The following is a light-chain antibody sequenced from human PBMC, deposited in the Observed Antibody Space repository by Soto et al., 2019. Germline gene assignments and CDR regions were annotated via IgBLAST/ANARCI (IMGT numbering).Light chain of an antibody. CDR3: QQYGSSPPYT. CDR1: RSFASSY. J-gene: IGKJ2*01. CDR2: AAS. Sequence: DMVLTQSPGTLSLSPGERATLSCRASRSFASSYLGWYQQKPGQAPRLLLYAASKRATGTPYRFSGSGSGTDFTITINRLEPEDSAVYYCQQYGSSPPYTFGQGTKVEI. V-gene: IGKV3-20*01.